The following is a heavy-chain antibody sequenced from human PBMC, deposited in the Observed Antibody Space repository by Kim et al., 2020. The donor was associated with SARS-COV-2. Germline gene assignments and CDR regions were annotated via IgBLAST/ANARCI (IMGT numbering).Heavy chain of an antibody. CDR1: GGSISSGGYY. D-gene: IGHD2-15*01. CDR2: IYYSGST. Sequence: SETLSLTCTVSGGSISSGGYYWSWIRQHLGKGLEWIGYIYYSGSTYYNPSLKSRVTISVDTSKNQFSLKLSSVTAADTAVYYCARAPLYRGYCSGGSCYTGARDAFDIWGQGTMVTVSS. CDR3: ARAPLYRGYCSGGSCYTGARDAFDI. V-gene: IGHV4-31*03. J-gene: IGHJ3*02.